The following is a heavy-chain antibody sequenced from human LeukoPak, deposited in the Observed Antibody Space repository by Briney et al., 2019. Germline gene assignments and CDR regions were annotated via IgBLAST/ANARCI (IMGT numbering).Heavy chain of an antibody. CDR3: ARLRSIAVAGTVLDY. Sequence: SETLSLTCTVSGGSISSSSYYWGWIRQPPGNGVEWIGSIYYSGSTYYNPSLKSRVTISVDTSKNQFSLKLSSVTAADTAVYYCARLRSIAVAGTVLDYWGQGTLVTVSS. J-gene: IGHJ4*02. D-gene: IGHD6-19*01. CDR2: IYYSGST. CDR1: GGSISSSSYY. V-gene: IGHV4-39*01.